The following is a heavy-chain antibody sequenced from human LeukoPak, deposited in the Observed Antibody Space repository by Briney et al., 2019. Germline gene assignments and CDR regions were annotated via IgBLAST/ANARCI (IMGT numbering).Heavy chain of an antibody. J-gene: IGHJ4*02. D-gene: IGHD4-23*01. CDR2: IASDGSST. V-gene: IGHV3-74*01. CDR3: ARGRPHGNDY. CDR1: GFTVSSNY. Sequence: GGSLRLSCAASGFTVSSNYMSWVRQAPGKGLVWVSRIASDGSSTTYADSVKGRFSISRDNAKNTLYLQVNSLRVEDTAVYYCARGRPHGNDYWGQGTLVTVSS.